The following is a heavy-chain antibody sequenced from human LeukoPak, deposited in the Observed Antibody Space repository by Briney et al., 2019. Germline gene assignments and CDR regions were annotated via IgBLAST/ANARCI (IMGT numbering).Heavy chain of an antibody. V-gene: IGHV4-59*01. Sequence: SETLSLTCTVSGGSISSYYWSWIRQPPGKGLGWIGYIYYSGSTNYNPSLKSRVTISVDTSKNQFSLKLSSVTAADTAVYYCARDDGLLWTTFDYWGQGTLVTVSS. CDR1: GGSISSYY. D-gene: IGHD3-10*01. CDR2: IYYSGST. CDR3: ARDDGLLWTTFDY. J-gene: IGHJ4*02.